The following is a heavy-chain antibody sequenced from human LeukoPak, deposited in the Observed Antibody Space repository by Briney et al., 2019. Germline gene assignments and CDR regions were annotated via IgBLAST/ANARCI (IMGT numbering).Heavy chain of an antibody. CDR2: IYYSGST. V-gene: IGHV4-34*01. Sequence: PSETLSLTCAVYGGSFSGYYWSWIRQPPGKGLEWIGSIYYSGSTYYNPSLKSRVTISGDTSKNQFSLKLSSVTAADTAVYYCARHRGPEQKLWFGELLGFDPWGQGTLVTVSS. J-gene: IGHJ5*02. CDR1: GGSFSGYY. CDR3: ARHRGPEQKLWFGELLGFDP. D-gene: IGHD3-10*01.